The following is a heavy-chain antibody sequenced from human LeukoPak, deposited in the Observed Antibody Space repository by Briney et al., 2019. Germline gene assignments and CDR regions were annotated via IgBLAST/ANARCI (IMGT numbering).Heavy chain of an antibody. CDR3: TRHSGSGWQALGY. J-gene: IGHJ4*02. Sequence: ASVKVSCKASGYTFSNYGISWVRQAPGLGLEWMGWTSYNGNTNYAQKFQDRVTMTTDTSTTTAYMELRSLESDDTAVYYCTRHSGSGWQALGYWGQGTLVTVSS. CDR2: TSYNGNT. V-gene: IGHV1-18*04. D-gene: IGHD6-19*01. CDR1: GYTFSNYG.